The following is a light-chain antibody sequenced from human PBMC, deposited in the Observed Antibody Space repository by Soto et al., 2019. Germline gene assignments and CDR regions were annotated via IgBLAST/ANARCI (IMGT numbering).Light chain of an antibody. CDR3: QQYGDSPPT. Sequence: VLTQSPGTLSLSPGERATLSCRASQSVSSNYLAWYQQKPGQAPRLLIFGASTRATGIQDRFSGSGSETDFTLTIRRLEPEDFAVYHCQQYGDSPPTFGQGTKVDIK. V-gene: IGKV3-20*01. J-gene: IGKJ1*01. CDR1: QSVSSNY. CDR2: GAS.